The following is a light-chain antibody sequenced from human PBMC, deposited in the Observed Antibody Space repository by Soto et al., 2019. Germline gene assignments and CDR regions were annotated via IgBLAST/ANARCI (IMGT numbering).Light chain of an antibody. CDR2: DAS. CDR1: QSISSW. CDR3: QQYNSYTWT. Sequence: EIQVTQYPSTLSASVGDRVTITCRASQSISSWLAWYQQKPGKAPKLLIYDASSLESGVPSRFSGSGSGTEFTLTISSLQPDDFATYYCQQYNSYTWTFGQGTKVDIK. J-gene: IGKJ1*01. V-gene: IGKV1-5*01.